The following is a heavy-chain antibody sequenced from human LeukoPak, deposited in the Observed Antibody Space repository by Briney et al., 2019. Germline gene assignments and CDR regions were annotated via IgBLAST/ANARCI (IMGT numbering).Heavy chain of an antibody. CDR1: GFTFSSYG. CDR2: IWYDGSNK. V-gene: IGHV3-33*01. CDR3: AIDGDGSPLA. D-gene: IGHD5-24*01. Sequence: GRSLRLSCAASGFTFSSYGMHWVRQAPGKGLEWVAVIWYDGSNKYYADSVKGRFTISRDNSKNTLYLQMNSLRAEDTAVYYCAIDGDGSPLAWGQGTLVTVSS. J-gene: IGHJ5*02.